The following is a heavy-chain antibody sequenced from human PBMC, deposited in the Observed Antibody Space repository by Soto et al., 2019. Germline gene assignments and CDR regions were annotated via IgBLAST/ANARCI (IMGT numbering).Heavy chain of an antibody. J-gene: IGHJ3*02. Sequence: GGSLRLSCAASGFTFSSYSMNWVRQAPGKGLEWVSYISSSSSTIYYADSVKGRFTISRDNAKNSLYLQMNSLRAEDTAVYYCASLGYCSSTSCADAFDIWGQGTMVTVSS. CDR2: ISSSSSTI. CDR1: GFTFSSYS. CDR3: ASLGYCSSTSCADAFDI. V-gene: IGHV3-48*01. D-gene: IGHD2-2*01.